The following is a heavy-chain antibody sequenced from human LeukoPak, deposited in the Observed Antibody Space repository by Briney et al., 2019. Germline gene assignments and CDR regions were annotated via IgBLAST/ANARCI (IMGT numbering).Heavy chain of an antibody. Sequence: PSETLSLTCTVSGGSISHYYWSWIRQSPEKGLEWIGYIFYTGTTNYNPSLKSRVTISVDTSKNQFSLRLTSVTAADTARYYCARRFIASQSTFDYWGQGTLVTVSS. CDR1: GGSISHYY. J-gene: IGHJ4*02. CDR3: ARRFIASQSTFDY. V-gene: IGHV4-59*08. CDR2: IFYTGTT.